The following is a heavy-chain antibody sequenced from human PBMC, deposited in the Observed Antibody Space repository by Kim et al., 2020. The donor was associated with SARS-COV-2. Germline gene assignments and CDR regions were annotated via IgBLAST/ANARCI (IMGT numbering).Heavy chain of an antibody. CDR3: ARAAAGRTSQNWLAP. D-gene: IGHD6-13*01. V-gene: IGHV7-4-1*02. Sequence: ASVKVSCKASGYTLTNYAMMWVRQVPGQGLEWMGWINTNTGNPTYVQGFTGRFVFSLDTSVSTAYLQISNLKAEDTAVYYCARAAAGRTSQNWLAPWGQGTLITVSP. J-gene: IGHJ5*02. CDR1: GYTLTNYA. CDR2: INTNTGNP.